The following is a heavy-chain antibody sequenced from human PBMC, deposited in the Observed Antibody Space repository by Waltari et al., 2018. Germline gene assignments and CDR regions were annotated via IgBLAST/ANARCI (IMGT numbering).Heavy chain of an antibody. D-gene: IGHD2-15*01. CDR2: IYGGAST. CDR3: ASHYCSGGSCYFDY. J-gene: IGHJ4*02. V-gene: IGHV3-53*02. Sequence: EVQLVETGGGFIQPGGSLRLSCAVSGFAVRDNYMSWVRQAPGKGLGWVSVIYGGASTYYADSVKGRFTISRDTSKNTVYLQMNSLRGEDTAVYFCASHYCSGGSCYFDYWGQGTLVTVSS. CDR1: GFAVRDNY.